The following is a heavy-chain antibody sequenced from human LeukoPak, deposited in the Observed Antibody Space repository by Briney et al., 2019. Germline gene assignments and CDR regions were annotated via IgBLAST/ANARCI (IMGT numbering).Heavy chain of an antibody. Sequence: ETLSLTCTVSGGSISSYYWSRLRQPPGKGLEWIGYIYYSGSTNYNPSLKSRVTISVDTSKNQFSLKLSSVTAADTAVYYCARNEVFRGIAAAGTYYYYGMDVWGQGTTVTVSS. J-gene: IGHJ6*02. V-gene: IGHV4-59*01. CDR1: GGSISSYY. CDR2: IYYSGST. CDR3: ARNEVFRGIAAAGTYYYYGMDV. D-gene: IGHD6-13*01.